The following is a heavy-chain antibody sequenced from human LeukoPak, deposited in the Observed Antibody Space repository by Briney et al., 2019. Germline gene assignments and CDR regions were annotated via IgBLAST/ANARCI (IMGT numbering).Heavy chain of an antibody. D-gene: IGHD5-12*01. CDR3: AKDARRLARILGRETRYYYYYYMDV. CDR1: GFIFSSYW. V-gene: IGHV3-74*01. CDR2: INIVGSST. J-gene: IGHJ6*03. Sequence: GGSLRLSCAASGFIFSSYWMHWVRHAPGKGLAWVSRINIVGSSTSYADSVKGRFTISRDNSKNTLYLQMNSLRAEDTALYYCAKDARRLARILGRETRYYYYYYMDVWGKGTTVTVSS.